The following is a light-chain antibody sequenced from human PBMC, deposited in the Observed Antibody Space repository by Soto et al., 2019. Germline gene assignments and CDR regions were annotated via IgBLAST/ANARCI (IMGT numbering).Light chain of an antibody. V-gene: IGLV2-14*01. CDR2: DVS. CDR1: SSDVGGYNY. J-gene: IGLJ1*01. CDR3: SSYTSSSTLNYV. Sequence: QSVLTQPASVSGSPGQSITISCTGTSSDVGGYNYVSWYQQHPGKALKLMIYDVSNRPSGVSNRFSGFKSGNTASLTISGLQAEDEADYYCSSYTSSSTLNYVFGTGTKVTVL.